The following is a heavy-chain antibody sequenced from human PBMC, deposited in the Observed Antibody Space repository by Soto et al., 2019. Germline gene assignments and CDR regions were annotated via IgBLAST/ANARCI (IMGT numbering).Heavy chain of an antibody. CDR2: IIPIFGTA. CDR1: GGTFSSYS. CDR3: ARGDCSSTSCYSYYYYGMDV. D-gene: IGHD2-2*01. Sequence: SVKVSCKASGGTFSSYSISWVRQAPGQGLEWMGGIIPIFGTANYAQKFQGRVTITADESTSTAYMELSSLRSEDTAVYYCARGDCSSTSCYSYYYYGMDVWGQGTTVTVSS. V-gene: IGHV1-69*13. J-gene: IGHJ6*02.